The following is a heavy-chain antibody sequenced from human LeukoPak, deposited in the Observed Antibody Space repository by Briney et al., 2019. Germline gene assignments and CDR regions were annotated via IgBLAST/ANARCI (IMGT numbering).Heavy chain of an antibody. Sequence: PGGSLRLSCAASGFTFSSYSMNWVRQAPGKGLEWVSSISSSGSYIYYADSVKGRFTISRDNAKNSLYLQMNSLRAEDTAVYYCARDYHYDILTGYYLGENDYWGQGTLVTVSS. V-gene: IGHV3-21*01. D-gene: IGHD3-9*01. CDR1: GFTFSSYS. CDR3: ARDYHYDILTGYYLGENDY. CDR2: ISSSGSYI. J-gene: IGHJ4*02.